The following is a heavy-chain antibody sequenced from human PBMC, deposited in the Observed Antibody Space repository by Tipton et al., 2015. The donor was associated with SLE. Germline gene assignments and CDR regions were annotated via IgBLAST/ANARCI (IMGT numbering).Heavy chain of an antibody. Sequence: SLRLSCAASGFTFSYAWVSWVRQAPGKGLEWVGRVKNEADGGTIDYGAPGKGRFIISRDDSKNTVYLQMNSLRAEDTAVYYCARAPFASGQENYYHHYGMDVWGQGTTVTVSS. CDR2: VKNEADGGTI. D-gene: IGHD3-10*01. J-gene: IGHJ6*02. CDR3: ARAPFASGQENYYHHYGMDV. V-gene: IGHV3-15*01. CDR1: GFTFSYAW.